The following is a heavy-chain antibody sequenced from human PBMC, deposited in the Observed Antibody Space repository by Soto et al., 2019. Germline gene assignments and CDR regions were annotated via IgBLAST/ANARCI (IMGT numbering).Heavy chain of an antibody. CDR3: ARGSDGWVTTVPFDY. CDR1: GGSFSGYY. CDR2: INHSGST. Sequence: SETLSLTCAVYGGSFSGYYWSWIRQPPGKGLEWIGEINHSGSTNYNPSLKSRVTISVDTSKNQFSLKLSSVTAADTAVYYCARGSDGWVTTVPFDYWGQGTLVTV. V-gene: IGHV4-34*01. J-gene: IGHJ4*02. D-gene: IGHD3-16*01.